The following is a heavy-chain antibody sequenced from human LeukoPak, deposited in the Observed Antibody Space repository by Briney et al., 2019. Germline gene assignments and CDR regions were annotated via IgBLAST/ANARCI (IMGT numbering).Heavy chain of an antibody. V-gene: IGHV4-31*03. CDR1: GGSISSGGYY. J-gene: IGHJ5*02. D-gene: IGHD6-13*01. Sequence: SETLSLTCTVSGGSISSGGYYWSWIRQHPGKGLEWIGYIYYSGSTYYNPSLKSRVTISVDTSKNQFSLRLSSVTAADTAVYYCARDPTDSSSWYNWFDPWGQGTLVTVSS. CDR3: ARDPTDSSSWYNWFDP. CDR2: IYYSGST.